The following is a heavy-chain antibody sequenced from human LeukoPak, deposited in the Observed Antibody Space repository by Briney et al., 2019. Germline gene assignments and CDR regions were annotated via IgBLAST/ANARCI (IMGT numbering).Heavy chain of an antibody. CDR2: ISDIGNTI. D-gene: IGHD6-19*01. J-gene: IGHJ4*02. CDR1: GFTFSTYE. CDR3: VRGGVGCFDY. V-gene: IGHV3-48*03. Sequence: VGSLRLSCAASGFTFSTYEMSWVRQAPGKGLEWVSYISDIGNTINYADSVKGRFTISRDNPKNTVSLQMNSLRAEDTAVYFCVRGGVGCFDYWGQGALVTVSS.